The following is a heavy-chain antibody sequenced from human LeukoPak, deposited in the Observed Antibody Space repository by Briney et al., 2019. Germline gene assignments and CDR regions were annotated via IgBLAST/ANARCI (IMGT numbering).Heavy chain of an antibody. CDR2: IRYDTSFK. CDR3: ARGLYSSSWYDFDY. J-gene: IGHJ4*02. D-gene: IGHD6-13*01. CDR1: GFTFRNYG. V-gene: IGHV3-30*02. Sequence: XGSLRLSCAASGFTFRNYGIQWVRQAPGKGLEWVAYIRYDTSFKYYADSVKGRFTISRDNAKNSLYLQMNSLRAEDTAVFYCARGLYSSSWYDFDYWGQGILVSVSS.